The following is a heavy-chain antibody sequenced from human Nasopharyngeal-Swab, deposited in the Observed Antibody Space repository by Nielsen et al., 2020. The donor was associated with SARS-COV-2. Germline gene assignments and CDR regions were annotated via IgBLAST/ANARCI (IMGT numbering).Heavy chain of an antibody. J-gene: IGHJ6*01. Sequence: GGSLRLSCAPSGFTFNDYDIYWVRQTAGAGLEWVSSVGTAGDTHYQDSVQGRFTISRENAKNSVFLQMDSLRVGDTGIYFCARVLSRTSPYGMDVWGRGTQVTVSS. CDR2: VGTAGDT. CDR1: GFTFNDYD. D-gene: IGHD2-2*01. CDR3: ARVLSRTSPYGMDV. V-gene: IGHV3-13*01.